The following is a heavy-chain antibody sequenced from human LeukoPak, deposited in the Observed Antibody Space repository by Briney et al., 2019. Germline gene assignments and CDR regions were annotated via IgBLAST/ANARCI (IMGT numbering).Heavy chain of an antibody. D-gene: IGHD6-13*01. CDR2: INPNSGGT. CDR1: GYTFTGYY. J-gene: IGHJ4*02. Sequence: ASVKVSCKASGYTFTGYYMHWVRQAPGQGLEWMGWINPNSGGTNYAQKFQGRVTMTRDTSISTAYMELSRLRSDDTAVYYCAKDLGSSWSLGYFDYWGQGTQVTVSS. CDR3: AKDLGSSWSLGYFDY. V-gene: IGHV1-2*02.